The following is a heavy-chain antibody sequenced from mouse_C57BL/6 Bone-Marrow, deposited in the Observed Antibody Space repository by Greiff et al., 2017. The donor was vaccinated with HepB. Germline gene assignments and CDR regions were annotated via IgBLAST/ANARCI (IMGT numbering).Heavy chain of an antibody. Sequence: QVQLQQPGAELVKPGASVKMSCKASGYTFTSYWITWVKQRPGQGLEWIGDIYPGSGSTNYNEKFKSKATLTVDTSSSTAYMQLSSLTSEDSAVYYCAREGGSRGYWYFDVWGTGTTVTVSS. D-gene: IGHD1-1*01. V-gene: IGHV1-55*01. J-gene: IGHJ1*03. CDR1: GYTFTSYW. CDR3: AREGGSRGYWYFDV. CDR2: IYPGSGST.